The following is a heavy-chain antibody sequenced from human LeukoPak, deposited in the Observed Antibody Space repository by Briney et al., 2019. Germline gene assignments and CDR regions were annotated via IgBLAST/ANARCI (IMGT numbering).Heavy chain of an antibody. Sequence: SVKVSCKASGGTFSSYAIGWVRQAPGQGLEWMGRIIPIFGTANYAQKFQGRVTITTDESTSTAYMELSSLRSEDTAVYYCARDWGSIPYNWGQGTLVTVSS. CDR3: ARDWGSIPYN. J-gene: IGHJ4*02. D-gene: IGHD3-16*01. CDR1: GGTFSSYA. CDR2: IIPIFGTA. V-gene: IGHV1-69*05.